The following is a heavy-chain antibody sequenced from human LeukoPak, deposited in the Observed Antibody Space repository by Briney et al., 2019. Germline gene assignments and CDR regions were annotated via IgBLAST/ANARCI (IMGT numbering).Heavy chain of an antibody. J-gene: IGHJ3*01. CDR2: IITSGAIT. D-gene: IGHD6-6*01. V-gene: IGHV3-23*01. CDR3: AKIVRRAFDV. CDR1: GFIFRHYD. Sequence: GGSLRLSCAASGFIFRHYDMSWVRQAPGKGLEWVSGIITSGAITYYADSVKGRFTISRDNSKNTLYLQMNSLRAEDTALYYCAKIVRRAFDVWGQGTMVTVSS.